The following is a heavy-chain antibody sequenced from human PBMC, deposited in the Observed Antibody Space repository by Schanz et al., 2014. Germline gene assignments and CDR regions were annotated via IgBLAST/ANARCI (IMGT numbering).Heavy chain of an antibody. J-gene: IGHJ4*02. D-gene: IGHD6-13*01. CDR1: GYTFTDYG. CDR2: IIPSLGLA. Sequence: VQLEQSGAEVKKPGASVKVSCKASGYTFTDYGVIWVRQAPGQGLEWMGRIIPSLGLANYAQKFQGRVTMTRDTSTSTVYMELSSLRSEDTAVYYCARDGVDAAAGGNYWGQGTLVTVSS. CDR3: ARDGVDAAAGGNY. V-gene: IGHV1-69*04.